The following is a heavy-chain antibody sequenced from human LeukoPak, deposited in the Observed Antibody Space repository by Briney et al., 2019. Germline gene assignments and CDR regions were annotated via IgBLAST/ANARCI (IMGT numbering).Heavy chain of an antibody. CDR1: GLIFSDYY. CDR3: AIYYDSSGSIDH. J-gene: IGHJ4*02. Sequence: GGSLRLSCAASGLIFSDYYMTWIRQTPGKGLEGLSYISDSGSTINYADSVKGRLTISRDNAKKSLFLQVNSLRAEDTAVYYCAIYYDSSGSIDHWGQGTLVTVSS. V-gene: IGHV3-11*01. CDR2: ISDSGSTI. D-gene: IGHD3-22*01.